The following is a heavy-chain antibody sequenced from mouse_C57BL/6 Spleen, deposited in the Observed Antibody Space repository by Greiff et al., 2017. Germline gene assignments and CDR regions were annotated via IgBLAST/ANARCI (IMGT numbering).Heavy chain of an antibody. V-gene: IGHV10-1*01. J-gene: IGHJ4*01. Sequence: VMLVESGGGLVQPKGSLKLSCAASGFSFNTYAMNWVRQAPGKGLEWVARIRSKSNNYATYYADSVKDRFTISRDDSESMLYLQMNNLKTEDTAMYYCVSVLYYYAMDYWGQGTSVTVSS. CDR1: GFSFNTYA. CDR2: IRSKSNNYAT. CDR3: VSVLYYYAMDY.